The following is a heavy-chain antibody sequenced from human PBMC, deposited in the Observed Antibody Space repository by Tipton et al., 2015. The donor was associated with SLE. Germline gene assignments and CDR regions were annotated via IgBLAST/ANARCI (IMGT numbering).Heavy chain of an antibody. J-gene: IGHJ4*02. CDR1: GGSFSGYH. V-gene: IGHV4-34*01. D-gene: IGHD6-19*01. CDR3: ARGPFQRWPPGAY. CDR2: IADTGSP. Sequence: TLSLTCAVYGGSFSGYHWPWIRQPPGPGLEWSGEIADTGSPNYNPSPKRRVTISLDTSKSQFSLMLNSLTAADTAVYYCARGPFQRWPPGAYWGQGTLVTVSS.